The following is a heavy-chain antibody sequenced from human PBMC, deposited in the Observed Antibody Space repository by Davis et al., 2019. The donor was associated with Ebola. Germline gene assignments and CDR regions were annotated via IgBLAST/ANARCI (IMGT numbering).Heavy chain of an antibody. J-gene: IGHJ4*02. CDR3: ARSPPMVVVVADSKGY. V-gene: IGHV3-30*03. CDR2: ISYDGSNK. CDR1: GFTFSTYS. Sequence: GGSLRLSCAASGFTFSTYSMSWVRQAPGKGLEWVAVISYDGSNKYYADSVKGRFTISRDNSKNTLYLQMNSLRAEDTAVYYCARSPPMVVVVADSKGYWGQGTLVTVSS. D-gene: IGHD2-15*01.